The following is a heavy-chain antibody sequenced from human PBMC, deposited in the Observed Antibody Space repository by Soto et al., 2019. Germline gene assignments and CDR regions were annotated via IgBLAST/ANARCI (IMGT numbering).Heavy chain of an antibody. V-gene: IGHV1-58*02. CDR1: GFTFSSSG. CDR2: IVVGSGNT. Sequence: ASVKVSCKASGFTFSSSGIHWVRQARGQRLEWIGWIVVGSGNTNYAQKFQERVTITRDVSTNTAYMELTSLRSEDTAVYYCGGVRTRYYYYGMDVWG. CDR3: GGVRTRYYYYGMDV. J-gene: IGHJ6*02. D-gene: IGHD3-10*01.